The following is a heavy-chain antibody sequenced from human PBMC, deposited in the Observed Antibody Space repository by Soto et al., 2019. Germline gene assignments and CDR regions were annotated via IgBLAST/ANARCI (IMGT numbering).Heavy chain of an antibody. J-gene: IGHJ6*02. V-gene: IGHV1-69*13. CDR3: ARGELVLEWLLGEGDYYYGMDV. Sequence: ASVKVSCKASGGTFSSYAISWVRQAPGQGLEWMGGIIPIFGTANYAQKFQGRVTITADESTSTAYMELSSLRSEDTAVYYCARGELVLEWLLGEGDYYYGMDVWGQGTTVTVSS. D-gene: IGHD3-3*01. CDR1: GGTFSSYA. CDR2: IIPIFGTA.